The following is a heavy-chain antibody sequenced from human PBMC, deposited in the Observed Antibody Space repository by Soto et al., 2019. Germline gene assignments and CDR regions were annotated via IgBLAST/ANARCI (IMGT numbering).Heavy chain of an antibody. CDR2: ISYDGSNK. CDR3: AGRDGYNSEVTFDY. V-gene: IGHV3-30-3*01. CDR1: GFTFSSYA. Sequence: GGSLRLSCAASGFTFSSYAMHWVRQAPGKGLEWVAVISYDGSNKYYADSVKGRFTISRDNSKNTLYLQMNSLRAEDTAVYYCAGRDGYNSEVTFDYWGQGTLVTVSS. J-gene: IGHJ4*02. D-gene: IGHD5-12*01.